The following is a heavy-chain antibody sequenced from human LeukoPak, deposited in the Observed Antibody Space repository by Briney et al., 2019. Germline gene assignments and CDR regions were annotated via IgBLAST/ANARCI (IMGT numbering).Heavy chain of an antibody. D-gene: IGHD6-6*01. V-gene: IGHV3-21*01. CDR2: ISSSSSYI. J-gene: IGHJ4*02. CDR1: GFSLSNYW. Sequence: GGSLRLSCAASGFSLSNYWMNWVRQAPGKGLEWVSSISSSSSYIYYADSVKGRFTISRDNAKNSLYLQMNSLRAEDTAVYYCARGNIAARTYYFDYWGQGTLVTVSS. CDR3: ARGNIAARTYYFDY.